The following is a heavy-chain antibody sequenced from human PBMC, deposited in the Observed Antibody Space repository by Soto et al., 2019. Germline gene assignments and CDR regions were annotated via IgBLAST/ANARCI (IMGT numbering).Heavy chain of an antibody. CDR3: ARSPLARYCSGGSCYLVPYYFDY. J-gene: IGHJ4*02. V-gene: IGHV4-59*01. CDR2: IYYSGST. Sequence: PSETLSLTCTVSGGSISSYYWSWIRQPPGKGLEWIGYIYYSGSTNYNPSLKSRVTISVDTSKNQFSLKLSSVTAADTAVYYCARSPLARYCSGGSCYLVPYYFDYWGQGTLVTVSS. D-gene: IGHD2-15*01. CDR1: GGSISSYY.